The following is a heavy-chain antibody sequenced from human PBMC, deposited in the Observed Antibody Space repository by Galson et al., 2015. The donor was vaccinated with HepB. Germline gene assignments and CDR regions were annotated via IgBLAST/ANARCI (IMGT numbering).Heavy chain of an antibody. CDR1: GDSVSNNNVA. V-gene: IGHV6-1*01. J-gene: IGHJ3*02. CDR2: TYYRSQWYN. Sequence: CAISGDSVSNNNVAWNWIRLSPSRGLEWLGRTYYRSQWYNNSLSSVKSRMTIKPDTSKNQFSLQLNSVTPEDTAVYYCARAPYSYRFIWAGEFDIWGQGTMVTVSS. CDR3: ARAPYSYRFIWAGEFDI. D-gene: IGHD3-16*02.